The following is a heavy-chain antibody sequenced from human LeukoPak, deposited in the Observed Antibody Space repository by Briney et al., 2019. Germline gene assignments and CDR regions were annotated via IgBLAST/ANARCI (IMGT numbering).Heavy chain of an antibody. V-gene: IGHV3-23*01. D-gene: IGHD2-15*01. CDR3: ARYSGYCSGGSCLGY. CDR1: GFTFSSYA. J-gene: IGHJ4*02. CDR2: ITGTGGST. Sequence: QPGGSLRLSCAASGFTFSSYAMSWVRQAPGKGLEWVSAITGTGGSTFYADSVKGRFTISRDNAKNSLYLQMNSLRAEDTAVYYCARYSGYCSGGSCLGYWGQGTLVTVSS.